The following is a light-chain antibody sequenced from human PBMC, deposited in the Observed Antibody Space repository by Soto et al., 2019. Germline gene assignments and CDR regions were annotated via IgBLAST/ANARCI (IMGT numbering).Light chain of an antibody. V-gene: IGLV4-69*01. J-gene: IGLJ2*01. CDR1: SGHSSYA. Sequence: QGVVTQSPSGSASLGASVKLTCTLSSGHSSYAIAWHQQQPEKGPRYLMKLNSDGSHSKGDGIPDRFSGSSSGAERYLTISSLQSEDEADYYCQTWGTGVVFGGGTKLTVL. CDR3: QTWGTGVV. CDR2: LNSDGSH.